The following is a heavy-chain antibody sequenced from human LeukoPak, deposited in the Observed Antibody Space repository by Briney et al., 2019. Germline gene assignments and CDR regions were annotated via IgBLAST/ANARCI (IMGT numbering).Heavy chain of an antibody. J-gene: IGHJ4*02. Sequence: SETLSLTCTVSGGSISSYYWSWIRQPPGKGLEWLGYIYYSGSTNYNPSLKSRVTISVDTSKNQFSLKLSSVTAADTAVYYCARAGPRLGGYDYWGQGTLVTVSS. CDR1: GGSISSYY. CDR3: ARAGPRLGGYDY. D-gene: IGHD3-16*01. CDR2: IYYSGST. V-gene: IGHV4-59*01.